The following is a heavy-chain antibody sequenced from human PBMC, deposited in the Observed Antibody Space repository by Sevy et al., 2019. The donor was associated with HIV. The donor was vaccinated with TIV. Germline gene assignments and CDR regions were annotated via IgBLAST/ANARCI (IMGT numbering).Heavy chain of an antibody. D-gene: IGHD6-13*01. V-gene: IGHV3-21*04. J-gene: IGHJ4*02. CDR2: ISSAGSFI. Sequence: GGSLRLSCAASGFTFSYYSLTWVRQAPGKGLEWVSSISSAGSFIYYADSVKGRFTISRDSAKSSLYLQINSLRDEDTALYYCAKEMRSSGWYFFDYWGQGTLVTVSS. CDR3: AKEMRSSGWYFFDY. CDR1: GFTFSYYS.